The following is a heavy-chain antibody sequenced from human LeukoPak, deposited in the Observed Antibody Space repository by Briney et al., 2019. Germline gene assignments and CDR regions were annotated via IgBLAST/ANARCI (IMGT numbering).Heavy chain of an antibody. Sequence: GGSLRLSCAASGFTFSSYSVNWVRQAPGKGLEWVSYISSSSSTIYYADSVKGRFTISRDNAKNSLYLQMNSLRAEDTAVYYCARDPSYDSSGYYFGVRAFDIWGQGTMVTVSS. J-gene: IGHJ3*02. D-gene: IGHD3-22*01. CDR1: GFTFSSYS. V-gene: IGHV3-48*01. CDR3: ARDPSYDSSGYYFGVRAFDI. CDR2: ISSSSSTI.